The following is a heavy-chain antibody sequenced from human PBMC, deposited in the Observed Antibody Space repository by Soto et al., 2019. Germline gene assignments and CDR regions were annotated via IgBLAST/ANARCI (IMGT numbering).Heavy chain of an antibody. J-gene: IGHJ6*02. D-gene: IGHD1-26*01. CDR3: AREWELISRGLDV. Sequence: QVQLQESGPGLVKPSQTLSLTCTVSGGSISSGDYYWSWIRQPPGKGLEWIGYIYYSGSTFYNPSLKNRVTISLDTSKIQFSLKLNSVTAADTAVYFCAREWELISRGLDVWGQGTTVTVSS. CDR2: IYYSGST. V-gene: IGHV4-30-4*01. CDR1: GGSISSGDYY.